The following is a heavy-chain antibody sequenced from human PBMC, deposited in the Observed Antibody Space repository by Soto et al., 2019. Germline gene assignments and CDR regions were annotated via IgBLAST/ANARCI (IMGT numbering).Heavy chain of an antibody. J-gene: IGHJ5*02. D-gene: IGHD1-26*01. Sequence: QLQLQESGPGLVKPSETLSLTCTVSGGSISSSSYYWGWIRQPPGKGLEWIGSIYYSGSTYYNPSLKRRVTISVDTSKNQFSLKLSSVTAADTAVYYCARSVGGSYYSYWFDPWGQGTLVTVSS. V-gene: IGHV4-39*01. CDR3: ARSVGGSYYSYWFDP. CDR2: IYYSGST. CDR1: GGSISSSSYY.